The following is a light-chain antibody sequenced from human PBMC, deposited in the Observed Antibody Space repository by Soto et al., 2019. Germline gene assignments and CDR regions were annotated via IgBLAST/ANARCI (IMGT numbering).Light chain of an antibody. CDR3: CSYAGSSTWV. J-gene: IGLJ3*02. V-gene: IGLV2-23*01. CDR1: SSDVGRYNL. Sequence: QSALTQPASVSGSPGQSITISCTGTSSDVGRYNLVSWYQQHPGKAPKLMIYEGSKRPSGVSNRFSGCKSGNTASLTISGIQAEDEADYYCCSYAGSSTWVFGGGTKLTVL. CDR2: EGS.